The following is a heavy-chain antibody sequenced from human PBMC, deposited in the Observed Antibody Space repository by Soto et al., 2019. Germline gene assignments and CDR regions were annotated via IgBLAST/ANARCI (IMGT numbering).Heavy chain of an antibody. Sequence: QVQLQESGPGLVRPSETLSLTCSVSDGSISGLYWTWVRQSPGKGLEWIGWIYSSGTTNYNPSLKSRVAFSVDTSKNQFSLKLTSVTAADTAIYYCARLRNPYFMDAWGKGTTVAVSS. CDR1: DGSISGLY. CDR3: ARLRNPYFMDA. D-gene: IGHD1-1*01. J-gene: IGHJ6*03. V-gene: IGHV4-59*08. CDR2: IYSSGTT.